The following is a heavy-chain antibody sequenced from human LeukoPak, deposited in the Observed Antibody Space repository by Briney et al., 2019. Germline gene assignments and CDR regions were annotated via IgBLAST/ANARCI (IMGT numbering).Heavy chain of an antibody. Sequence: SETLSLTCTVSGGSISSSSYYWGWIRQPPGKGLEWIGSIYCSGSTYYSPSLKSRVTISVDTSKNQFSLKLSSVTAADTAVYYCARPLPGYSSGWYPFDYWGQGTLVTVSS. J-gene: IGHJ4*02. V-gene: IGHV4-39*01. CDR3: ARPLPGYSSGWYPFDY. CDR1: GGSISSSSYY. CDR2: IYCSGST. D-gene: IGHD6-19*01.